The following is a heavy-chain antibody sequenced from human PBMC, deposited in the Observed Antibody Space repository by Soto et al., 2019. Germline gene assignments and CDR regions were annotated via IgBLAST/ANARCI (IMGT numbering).Heavy chain of an antibody. D-gene: IGHD1-26*01. CDR2: ISPDGRSS. Sequence: EVQLVESGGGLVQPGGSLRLSCEVSGFTFSTCWMHWVRQAPGKGLVWVSRISPDGRSSVYADSVKGRFTISRDNAKNTLYLQMNSLRDEDTALYYCASWELPRRTDFDIWGQGTMVTVSS. CDR1: GFTFSTCW. J-gene: IGHJ3*02. V-gene: IGHV3-74*01. CDR3: ASWELPRRTDFDI.